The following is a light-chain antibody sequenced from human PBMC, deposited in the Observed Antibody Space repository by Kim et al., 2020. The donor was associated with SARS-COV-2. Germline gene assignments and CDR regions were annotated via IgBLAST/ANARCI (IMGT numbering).Light chain of an antibody. V-gene: IGKV1-33*01. Sequence: DIQMTQSPSSLSASVGDRVTITCQASQDISNYLNWYQQKPGKAPKLLIYDASNLETGVPSRFSGSGSGTDFTFTISSLQPEDIATYYCPQYDNLPPGITFGQGTRLEIK. CDR1: QDISNY. J-gene: IGKJ5*01. CDR2: DAS. CDR3: PQYDNLPPGIT.